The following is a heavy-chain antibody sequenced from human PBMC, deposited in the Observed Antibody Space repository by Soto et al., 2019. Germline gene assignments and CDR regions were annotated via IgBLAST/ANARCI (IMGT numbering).Heavy chain of an antibody. D-gene: IGHD3-16*01. CDR2: LSRGDER. V-gene: IGHV4-4*02. CDR1: GAPITTTKW. Sequence: QVQLQESGPGLVKPSETLSLTCTVSGAPITTTKWWAWVRLPPGKGLEWIGELSRGDERSSNPSLEGRFTMSLDKSNNHFSLKLTSVTAADTGIYYCAPQTISSTWGVWGRGTSVTVSS. J-gene: IGHJ6*02. CDR3: APQTISSTWGV.